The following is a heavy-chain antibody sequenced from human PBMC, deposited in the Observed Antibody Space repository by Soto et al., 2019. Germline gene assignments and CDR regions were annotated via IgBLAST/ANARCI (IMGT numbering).Heavy chain of an antibody. CDR2: IYHSGST. J-gene: IGHJ4*02. V-gene: IGHV4-4*02. Sequence: AEPLSLTGSVSVGSISGSNWWSWVRQRPGKGLEWIGEIYHSGSTNYNPSLKSRVTISVDKSKNQFSLKLSSVTAADTAVYYCARAAIGGSSWPFDYWGQGTLVPIS. CDR3: ARAAIGGSSWPFDY. CDR1: VGSISGSNW. D-gene: IGHD6-13*01.